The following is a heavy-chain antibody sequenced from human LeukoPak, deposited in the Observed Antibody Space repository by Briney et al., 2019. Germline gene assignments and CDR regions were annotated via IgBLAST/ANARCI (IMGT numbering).Heavy chain of an antibody. D-gene: IGHD1-26*01. J-gene: IGHJ5*02. V-gene: IGHV3-43*02. CDR2: ISGDGKST. CDR3: AKGVRSGTYYNCFDP. Sequence: GGSLRLSCVTSGFTLDDYALHWGRQAPGKGLEWISLISGDGKSTYYADSVKGRFTISRDNSKNSLYLQMSSLRADDTALYYCAKGVRSGTYYNCFDPWGQGTLVTVSS. CDR1: GFTLDDYA.